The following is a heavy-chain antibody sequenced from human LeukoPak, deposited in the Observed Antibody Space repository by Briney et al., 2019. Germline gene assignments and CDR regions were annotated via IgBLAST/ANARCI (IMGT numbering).Heavy chain of an antibody. CDR1: GFTFDDYG. D-gene: IGHD2-2*01. V-gene: IGHV3-33*06. Sequence: AGSLRLSCAASGFTFDDYGMHWVRQAPGKGLEWVAVIWYDGSNKYYADSVKGRFTISRDNSKNTLYLQMNSLRAEDTAVYYCAKGGPGYCSSTSCPSIDYWGQGTLVTVSS. J-gene: IGHJ4*02. CDR3: AKGGPGYCSSTSCPSIDY. CDR2: IWYDGSNK.